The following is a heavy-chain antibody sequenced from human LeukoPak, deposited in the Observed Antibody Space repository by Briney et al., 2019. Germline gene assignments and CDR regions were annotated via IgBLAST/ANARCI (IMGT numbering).Heavy chain of an antibody. CDR2: IYYSGST. D-gene: IGHD6-19*01. CDR1: GGSISSSSYY. CDR3: ASLYSSGWHTRYYFDY. Sequence: PSETLSLTCTVSGGSISSSSYYWGWIRQPPGKGLEWIGGIYYSGSTYYNPSLKSRVTISVDTSKNQFSLKLSPVTAADTAVYYCASLYSSGWHTRYYFDYWGQGTLVTVSS. V-gene: IGHV4-39*01. J-gene: IGHJ4*02.